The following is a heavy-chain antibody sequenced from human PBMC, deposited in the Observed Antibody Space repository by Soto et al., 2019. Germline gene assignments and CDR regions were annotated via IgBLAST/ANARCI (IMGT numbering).Heavy chain of an antibody. CDR1: WFTLYNHS. Sequence: GGALRISCAASWFTLYNHSMSWGPQAPGKGLEWVSLVSATAGTTYYTDSVKGRFTISRDNSRNTVYLQMNSLRADDTAVYYCAKDRLAGGFDYWGQGTLVTVSS. CDR3: AKDRLAGGFDY. CDR2: VSATAGTT. V-gene: IGHV3-23*01. J-gene: IGHJ4*02. D-gene: IGHD3-16*01.